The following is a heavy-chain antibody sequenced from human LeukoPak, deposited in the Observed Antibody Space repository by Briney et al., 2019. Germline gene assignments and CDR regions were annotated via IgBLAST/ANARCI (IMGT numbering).Heavy chain of an antibody. Sequence: PGGSLRLSCAASGFTFSSYEMNWVRQAPGEGLEWVSYISSSGSTIYYADSVKGRFTISRDNAKNSLYLQMNSLRAEDTAVYYCARDPWGGYFDYWGQGTLVTVSS. D-gene: IGHD3-16*01. J-gene: IGHJ4*02. V-gene: IGHV3-48*03. CDR2: ISSSGSTI. CDR1: GFTFSSYE. CDR3: ARDPWGGYFDY.